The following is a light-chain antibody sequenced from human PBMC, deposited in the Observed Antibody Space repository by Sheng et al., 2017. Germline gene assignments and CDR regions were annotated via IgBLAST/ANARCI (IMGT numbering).Light chain of an antibody. V-gene: IGKV3-15*01. Sequence: EIVMTQSPATLSVSPGERATLSCRASESVSSNVAWYQQKPGQAPSLLIYGAATRDSGIPARFRGGGSGTEFTLTISSLQSEDFATYYCQQYYSYPFTFGQGTRLEIK. CDR3: QQYYSYPFT. J-gene: IGKJ5*01. CDR2: GAA. CDR1: ESVSSN.